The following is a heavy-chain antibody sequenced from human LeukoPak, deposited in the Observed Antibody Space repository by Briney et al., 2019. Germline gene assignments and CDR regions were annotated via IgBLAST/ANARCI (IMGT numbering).Heavy chain of an antibody. Sequence: GGSLRLSCAASGLSFSRYSMYWLRQAPGKGLEWVSSISSSSSYIYYADSVKGRFTISRDIAKNSLYLHKNTLICVNTPVYYCVRDVIDSDAFDIWGQGTMVTVSS. D-gene: IGHD2/OR15-2a*01. V-gene: IGHV3-21*01. J-gene: IGHJ3*02. CDR3: VRDVIDSDAFDI. CDR1: GLSFSRYS. CDR2: ISSSSSYI.